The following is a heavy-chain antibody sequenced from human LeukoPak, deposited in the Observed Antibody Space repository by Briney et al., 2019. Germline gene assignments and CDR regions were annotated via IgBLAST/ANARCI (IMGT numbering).Heavy chain of an antibody. D-gene: IGHD3-3*01. J-gene: IGHJ4*02. V-gene: IGHV3-11*01. Sequence: GGSLRLSCAASGFTFSDYYMSWIRQAPGKGLEWVSYISSSGSTISHADSVKGRFIIPRDNAKNSLYLQMNSLRAEDTAVYYCARGAYYDFWSGYLRPYDYWGQGTLVTVSS. CDR2: ISSSGSTI. CDR1: GFTFSDYY. CDR3: ARGAYYDFWSGYLRPYDY.